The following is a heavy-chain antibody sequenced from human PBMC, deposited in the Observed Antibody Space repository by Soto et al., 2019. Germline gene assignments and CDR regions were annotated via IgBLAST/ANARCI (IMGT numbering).Heavy chain of an antibody. CDR2: IYYSGST. Sequence: PSETLSLTCTVSGGSISSGDYYWSWIRQPPGKGLEWIGYIYYSGSTYYNPSLKSRVTISVDTSKNQFSLKLSSVTAADTAVYYCARDRNYYDSSGYYGVYNWFDPWGQGTLVTVSS. D-gene: IGHD3-22*01. CDR1: GGSISSGDYY. CDR3: ARDRNYYDSSGYYGVYNWFDP. J-gene: IGHJ5*02. V-gene: IGHV4-30-4*01.